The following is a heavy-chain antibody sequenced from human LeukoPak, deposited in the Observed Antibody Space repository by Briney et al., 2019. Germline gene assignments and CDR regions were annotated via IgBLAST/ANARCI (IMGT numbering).Heavy chain of an antibody. CDR1: GITLSNYG. Sequence: GGSLRLSCAVSGITLSNYGMSWVRQAPGKGLEWVAGLSGSGGGTNYADSVKGRFTISRDNAKNTLYLQMNSLRAEDTAVYFCAKRGVAIRVILVGFHKEAYYFDYWGQGTLVTVSS. D-gene: IGHD3-10*01. V-gene: IGHV3-23*01. CDR2: LSGSGGGT. J-gene: IGHJ4*02. CDR3: AKRGVAIRVILVGFHKEAYYFDY.